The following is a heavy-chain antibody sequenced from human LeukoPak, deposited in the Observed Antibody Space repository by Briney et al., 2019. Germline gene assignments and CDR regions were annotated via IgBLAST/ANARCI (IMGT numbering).Heavy chain of an antibody. CDR3: ARGVYIAAAQYGY. CDR1: GGSISSYY. Sequence: SSETLSLTCTVSGGSISSYYWSWIRQPPGKGLEWIGYIYYSGTTNYNPSLKSRVTISVDTSKNQFSLKLSSVTAADTAVYYCARGVYIAAAQYGYWGQGTLVTVSS. V-gene: IGHV4-59*01. D-gene: IGHD6-13*01. CDR2: IYYSGTT. J-gene: IGHJ4*02.